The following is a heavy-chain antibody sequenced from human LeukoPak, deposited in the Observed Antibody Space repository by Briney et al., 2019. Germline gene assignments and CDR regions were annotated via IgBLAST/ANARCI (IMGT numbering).Heavy chain of an antibody. CDR2: IHYSGTS. Sequence: SETLSLTCSVSGDSISSFYWTWIRQSPGKGLEWIGNIHYSGTSNYNPSLKSRVTISIDTSRQQFFLKLSSVTAADTAVYYCARGRAVLRFLEWPIDDAFDIWGQGTMVTVSS. CDR1: GDSISSFY. CDR3: ARGRAVLRFLEWPIDDAFDI. D-gene: IGHD3-3*01. J-gene: IGHJ3*02. V-gene: IGHV4-59*08.